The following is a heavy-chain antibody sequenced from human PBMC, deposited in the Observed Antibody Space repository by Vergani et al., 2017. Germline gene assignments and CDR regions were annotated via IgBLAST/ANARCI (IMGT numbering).Heavy chain of an antibody. V-gene: IGHV3-21*01. CDR2: VSTSSSYI. J-gene: IGHJ2*01. CDR3: ARGGAFWSDWYFDI. Sequence: EVQLVESGGGLVKPGGSLRLSCAASGFTFSSYSMNWVRRAPGKGLEWVSSVSTSSSYIYYADSVRGRFTISRDNAKNSLFLQMNSLRAEDTAVYYCARGGAFWSDWYFDIWGRGTLVTVSS. CDR1: GFTFSSYS. D-gene: IGHD3-3*01.